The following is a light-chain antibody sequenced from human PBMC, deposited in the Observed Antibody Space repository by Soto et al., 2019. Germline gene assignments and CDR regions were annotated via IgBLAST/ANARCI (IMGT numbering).Light chain of an antibody. CDR3: QKYNSAPWT. CDR2: AAS. V-gene: IGKV1-27*01. CDR1: QDIKHD. Sequence: DIEMSQSPSSLSASVGDRVTITCRASQDIKHDLGWYQQKPGKVPKLLIFAASTLQSGVPSRFSGSGSGTDFTLTISSLQPEDIATYYCQKYNSAPWTFGQGTKVDI. J-gene: IGKJ1*01.